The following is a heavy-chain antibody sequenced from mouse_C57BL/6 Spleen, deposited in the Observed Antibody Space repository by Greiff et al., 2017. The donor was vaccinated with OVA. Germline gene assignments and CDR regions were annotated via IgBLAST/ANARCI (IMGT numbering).Heavy chain of an antibody. Sequence: DVHLVESGGGLVQPGGSLKLSCAASGFTFSDYYMYWVRQTPEKRLEWVAYISNGGGSTYYPDTVKGRFTISRDNAKNTLYLQMSRLKSEDTAMYYCARHQNWDGYFDVWGTGTTVTVSS. CDR3: ARHQNWDGYFDV. V-gene: IGHV5-12*01. J-gene: IGHJ1*03. CDR1: GFTFSDYY. CDR2: ISNGGGST. D-gene: IGHD4-1*01.